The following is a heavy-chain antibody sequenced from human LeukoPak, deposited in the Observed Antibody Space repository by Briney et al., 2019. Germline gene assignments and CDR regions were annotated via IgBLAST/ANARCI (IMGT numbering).Heavy chain of an antibody. CDR1: GGSISSYY. V-gene: IGHV4-59*08. J-gene: IGHJ5*02. D-gene: IGHD5-24*01. CDR3: ARSVEVTTIYWFAP. CDR2: IYYSGST. Sequence: SETLSLTCTVSGGSISSYYWSWIRQPPGKGLEWIGYIYYSGSTNYNPSLKSRVTIAVDTSKNQFSLKLSSVTAADTAVYYCARSVEVTTIYWFAPWGQGTLVTVSS.